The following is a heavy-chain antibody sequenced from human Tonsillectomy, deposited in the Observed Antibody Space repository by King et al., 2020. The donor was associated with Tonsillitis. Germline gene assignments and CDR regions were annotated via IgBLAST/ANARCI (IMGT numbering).Heavy chain of an antibody. CDR1: RFTFSSYA. D-gene: IGHD2-15*01. CDR3: ARASSKYCSGGSCYSSPFDY. V-gene: IGHV3-30-3*01. Sequence: QLVKSGGGVVQPGRSLRLSCAASRFTFSSYAMHWVRQAPGKGQEWVTLISYDGSNKYYADSVKGRFTISRDNSKNTLYLQMNSLRAEDTAVYYCARASSKYCSGGSCYSSPFDYWGQGTLVTVSS. J-gene: IGHJ4*02. CDR2: ISYDGSNK.